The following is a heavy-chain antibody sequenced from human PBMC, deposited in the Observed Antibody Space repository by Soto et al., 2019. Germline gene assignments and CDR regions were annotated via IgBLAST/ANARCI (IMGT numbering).Heavy chain of an antibody. CDR3: PTDSIKGGGSGH. CDR1: GFTFSNAW. J-gene: IGHJ4*02. Sequence: GGSLRLSCAASGFTFSNAWMSWVRQAPGKGLEWVGRIKSKTDGGTTDYAAPVKGRFTISRDDSKNTLYLQMNSLKTEDRAVYYWPTDSIKGGGSGHWGQGTLVTVSS. CDR2: IKSKTDGGTT. D-gene: IGHD3-10*01. V-gene: IGHV3-15*01.